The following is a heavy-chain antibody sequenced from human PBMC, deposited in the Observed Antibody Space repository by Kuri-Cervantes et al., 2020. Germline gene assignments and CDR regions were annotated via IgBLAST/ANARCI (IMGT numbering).Heavy chain of an antibody. Sequence: SETLSLTCTVSGGSISSGGYYWSWIRQHPGKGLEWIGYIYYSGSTYYNPSLKSRVTISVDTSKNQFSLKLSSVTAADTAVYYRARDGYFESFIDYWGQGTLVTVSS. D-gene: IGHD3-9*01. CDR2: IYYSGST. CDR1: GGSISSGGYY. V-gene: IGHV4-30-4*08. CDR3: ARDGYFESFIDY. J-gene: IGHJ4*02.